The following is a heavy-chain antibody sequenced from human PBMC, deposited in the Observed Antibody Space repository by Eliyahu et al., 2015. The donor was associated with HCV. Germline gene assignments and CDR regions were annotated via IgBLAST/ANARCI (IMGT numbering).Heavy chain of an antibody. CDR3: AADSSGGGDAFDI. V-gene: IGHV1-58*02. CDR1: GFTFSGSA. CDR2: IVVGSGNT. Sequence: LLQSGPEVKKPGTLMKVSCKASGFTFSGSAMXWVRQVRGQRPEWIGWIVVGSGNTNYAQKFQERVTITRDMSTSTAYMELSSLRSEDTALYYCAADSSGGGDAFDIWGQGTMVTVSS. J-gene: IGHJ3*02. D-gene: IGHD3-22*01.